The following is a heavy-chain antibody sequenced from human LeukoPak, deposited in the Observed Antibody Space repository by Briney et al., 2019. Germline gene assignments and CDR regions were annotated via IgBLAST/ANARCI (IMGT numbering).Heavy chain of an antibody. CDR3: AKLGYCSGGSCYSHFDY. Sequence: GGSLRPSCAASGFTFSSYAMSWVRQAPGKGLEWVSAISGSGGSTYYADSVKGRFTISRDNSKNTLYLQMNSLRAEDTAVYYCAKLGYCSGGSCYSHFDYWGQGTLVTVSS. CDR1: GFTFSSYA. D-gene: IGHD2-15*01. CDR2: ISGSGGST. J-gene: IGHJ4*02. V-gene: IGHV3-23*01.